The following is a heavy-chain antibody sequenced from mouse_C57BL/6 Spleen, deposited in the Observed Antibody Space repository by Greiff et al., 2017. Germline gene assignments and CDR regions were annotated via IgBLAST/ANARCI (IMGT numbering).Heavy chain of an antibody. V-gene: IGHV1-64*01. CDR3: AKNSDGYYFDY. CDR1: GYTFTSYW. Sequence: QVQLQQPGAELVKPGASVKLSCKASGYTFTSYWMHWVKQRPGQGLEWIGMIHPNSGSTNYNEKFKSKATLTVDKSSSTAYMQLSSLPSEDSAVYYCAKNSDGYYFDYWGQGTTLTVSS. J-gene: IGHJ2*01. CDR2: IHPNSGST. D-gene: IGHD2-3*01.